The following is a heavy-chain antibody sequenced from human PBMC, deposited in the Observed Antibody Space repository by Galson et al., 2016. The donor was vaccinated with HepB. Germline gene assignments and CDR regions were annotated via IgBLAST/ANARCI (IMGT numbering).Heavy chain of an antibody. CDR1: GGSISSSNW. Sequence: TLSLTCTVSGGSISSSNWWIWVRQPPGKGLEWIGEIYHGGNTNHNPTLKSRVPISVDKSKTQFSLRLSSVTAADTAVYYCARFARYCTSGSCYSDAFDIWGQGTMVTVSS. CDR3: ARFARYCTSGSCYSDAFDI. V-gene: IGHV4-4*02. J-gene: IGHJ3*02. D-gene: IGHD2-15*01. CDR2: IYHGGNT.